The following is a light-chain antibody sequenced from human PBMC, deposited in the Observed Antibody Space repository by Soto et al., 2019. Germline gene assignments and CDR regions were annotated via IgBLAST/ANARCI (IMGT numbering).Light chain of an antibody. CDR3: QQSYSSLPT. CDR2: AAS. Sequence: DIQMTQSPSSLSASVGDRVTITCRASQSISSYLNWYQQKPGKAPNLLISAASSLQSGVPSRFSGSGSGTDFTLTIISLQPEDFATYYCQQSYSSLPTFGGGTKVEIK. J-gene: IGKJ4*01. V-gene: IGKV1-39*01. CDR1: QSISSY.